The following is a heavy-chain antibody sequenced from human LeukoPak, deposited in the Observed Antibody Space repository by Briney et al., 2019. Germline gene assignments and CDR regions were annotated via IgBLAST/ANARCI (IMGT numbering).Heavy chain of an antibody. V-gene: IGHV3-48*03. CDR2: ISSSGGTT. Sequence: GGSLRLSCVASGFTLSSYAMNWVRQAPGKGLEWVSYISSSGGTTYYADSVKGRFTISRDNAKNTLYLQMNSLRAEDTAVYYCSELGITMFGGVWGKGTTVTISS. J-gene: IGHJ6*04. CDR3: SELGITMFGGV. D-gene: IGHD3-10*02. CDR1: GFTLSSYA.